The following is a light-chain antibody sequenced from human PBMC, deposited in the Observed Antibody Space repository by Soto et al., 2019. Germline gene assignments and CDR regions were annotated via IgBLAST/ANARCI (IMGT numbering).Light chain of an antibody. CDR2: DVS. CDR3: SSYTSSSIYV. Sequence: QSVLTQPASVSGSPGQSITISCTGTSSDVGGYNYVSWYQQHPGKAPKLMIHDVSNRPSGVSNRFSGSKSGNTAFLTISGLQAEDEADYYCSSYTSSSIYVFATGTKLTVL. CDR1: SSDVGGYNY. J-gene: IGLJ1*01. V-gene: IGLV2-14*01.